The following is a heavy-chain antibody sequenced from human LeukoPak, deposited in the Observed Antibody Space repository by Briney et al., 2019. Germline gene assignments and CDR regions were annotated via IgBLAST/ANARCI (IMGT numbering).Heavy chain of an antibody. J-gene: IGHJ4*02. Sequence: PGGSLRLSCAASGFTVSSNYMSWVRQAPGRGLEWVSGIGGSGGSPYYADSVKGRFTISRDNSKNTLYLQMSSLRAEDTAVYYCARGVRYFDWFHDYWGQGTLVTVSS. D-gene: IGHD3-9*01. CDR1: GFTVSSNY. V-gene: IGHV3-23*01. CDR2: IGGSGGSP. CDR3: ARGVRYFDWFHDY.